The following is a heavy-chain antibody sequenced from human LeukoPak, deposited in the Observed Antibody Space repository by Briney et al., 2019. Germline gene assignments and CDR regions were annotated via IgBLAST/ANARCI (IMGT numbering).Heavy chain of an antibody. CDR2: ISYDESNK. J-gene: IGHJ4*02. V-gene: IGHV3-30-3*01. CDR1: GFTFSSYA. CDR3: ARGGDTYYYDSSGLRPDY. D-gene: IGHD3-22*01. Sequence: GGSLGLSCAASGFTFSSYAMHWVRQAPGKGLEWVAVISYDESNKYYADSVKGRFTISRDNSKNTLYPQMNSLRAEDTAVYYCARGGDTYYYDSSGLRPDYWGQGTLVTVSS.